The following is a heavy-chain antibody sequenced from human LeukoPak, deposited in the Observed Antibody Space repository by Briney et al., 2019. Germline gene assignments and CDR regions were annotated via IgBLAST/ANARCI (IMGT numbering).Heavy chain of an antibody. Sequence: GGSLRLSCAASGFTFSTYSMTWVRQAPGRGLEWVSSISTSSNYKYYADSVKGRFTISRDNAKNSLYLQMNSLRAEDTAVYYCAREGYYSSTSCPGDAFDIWGQGTMVTVSS. J-gene: IGHJ3*02. CDR3: AREGYYSSTSCPGDAFDI. CDR1: GFTFSTYS. D-gene: IGHD2-2*01. V-gene: IGHV3-21*06. CDR2: ISTSSNYK.